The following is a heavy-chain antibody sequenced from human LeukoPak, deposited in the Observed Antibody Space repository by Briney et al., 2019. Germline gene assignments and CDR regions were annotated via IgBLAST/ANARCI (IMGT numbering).Heavy chain of an antibody. J-gene: IGHJ4*02. D-gene: IGHD3-16*01. CDR2: VRGDVET. CDR3: AKASWVSTADAVL. CDR1: GFTFSNYA. V-gene: IGHV3-23*01. Sequence: GGSLRLSCAASGFTFSNYAASWVRQAPAGGLEWVSSVRGDVETFYADSVKGRFTLSRDESRNMVFLQLNSLRVEDTAVYFCAKASWVSTADAVLWGQGTLVTVSS.